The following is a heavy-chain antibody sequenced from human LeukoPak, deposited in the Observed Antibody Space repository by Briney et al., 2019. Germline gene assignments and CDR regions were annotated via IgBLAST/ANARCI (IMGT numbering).Heavy chain of an antibody. CDR3: ARGGPQWLVLRKRFYFDS. J-gene: IGHJ4*02. CDR1: GYTFTIYY. D-gene: IGHD6-19*01. CDR2: ISPSGGGT. V-gene: IGHV1-46*01. Sequence: ASVTVSCKSSGYTFTIYYIHWVRQAPGQGLEWMGIISPSGGGTGYAQNFQGRVTMTRDTSTSTVYMELSSLRSEDTAVYFCARGGPQWLVLRKRFYFDSWGQGTLVTVSS.